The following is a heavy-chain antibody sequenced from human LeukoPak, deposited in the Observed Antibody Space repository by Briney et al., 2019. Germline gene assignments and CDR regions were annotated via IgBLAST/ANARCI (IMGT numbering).Heavy chain of an antibody. Sequence: SETLSLTCTVSGVSISNYYWSWIRQTPGKGLEWIGYIYYRGNTNYNPSLKSRVTISADTSKNQFSLKLSSVTAADTAVYYCARVARGITRIYYFDYWGQGTLVTVSS. CDR2: IYYRGNT. D-gene: IGHD3-16*01. CDR1: GVSISNYY. CDR3: ARVARGITRIYYFDY. J-gene: IGHJ4*02. V-gene: IGHV4-59*01.